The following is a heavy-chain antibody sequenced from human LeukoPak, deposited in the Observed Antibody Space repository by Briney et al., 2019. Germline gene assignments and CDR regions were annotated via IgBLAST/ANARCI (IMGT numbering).Heavy chain of an antibody. V-gene: IGHV1-69*15. CDR1: GGTFTSHA. CDR2: IIPISGIT. Sequence: ASVKVSCKTSGGTFTSHAITWVRQAPGQGLEWMGKIIPISGITNYAQKFQGRVTFTADESTSTAYMELSSLRSEDTALYYCARKLRLGGNWFDPWGQGTLVTVSS. J-gene: IGHJ5*02. D-gene: IGHD1-26*01. CDR3: ARKLRLGGNWFDP.